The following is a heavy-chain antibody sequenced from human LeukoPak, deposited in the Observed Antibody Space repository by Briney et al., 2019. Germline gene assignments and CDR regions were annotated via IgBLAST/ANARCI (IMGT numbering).Heavy chain of an antibody. V-gene: IGHV4-34*01. CDR1: GGSFSGYY. D-gene: IGHD5-12*01. Sequence: SETLSLTCAVYGGSFSGYYWSWIRQPPGKGLEWIGEINHSGSTNYNPSLKSRVTISVDTSKNQVSLKLSSVTAADTAVYYCARGTRWLRFDYWGQGTLVTVSS. CDR2: INHSGST. J-gene: IGHJ4*02. CDR3: ARGTRWLRFDY.